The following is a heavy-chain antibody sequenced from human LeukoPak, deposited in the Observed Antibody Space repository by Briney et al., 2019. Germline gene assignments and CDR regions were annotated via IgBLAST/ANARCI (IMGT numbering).Heavy chain of an antibody. J-gene: IGHJ4*02. D-gene: IGHD3-22*01. CDR2: ISAYNGNT. Sequence: ASVKVSCKASGYTFTSYSMHWVRQAPGQGLEWMGWISAYNGNTNYAQKLQGRVTMTTDTSTSTAYMELRSLRSEDTAVYYCARDRPLTYYYDSSGYYYDYWAQGTLVTVSS. CDR3: ARDRPLTYYYDSSGYYYDY. CDR1: GYTFTSYS. V-gene: IGHV1-18*04.